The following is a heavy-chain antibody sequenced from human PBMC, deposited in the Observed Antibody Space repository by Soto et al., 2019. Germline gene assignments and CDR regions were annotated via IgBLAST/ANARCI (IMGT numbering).Heavy chain of an antibody. CDR1: GGSISSYY. CDR2: IYYSGST. D-gene: IGHD6-6*01. CDR3: ARVHPYSSSGYYFXY. J-gene: IGHJ4*02. Sequence: SETLSLTCTVSGGSISSYYWSWIRQPPGKGLEWIGYIYYSGSTNYNPSLKSRVTISVDTSKNQFSLKLSSVTAADTAVYYCARVHPYSSSGYYFXYWGQGTLVTVSS. V-gene: IGHV4-59*01.